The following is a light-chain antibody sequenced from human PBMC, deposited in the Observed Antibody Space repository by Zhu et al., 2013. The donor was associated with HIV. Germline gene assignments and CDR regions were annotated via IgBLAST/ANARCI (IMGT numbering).Light chain of an antibody. CDR1: KLGDKY. CDR2: EDN. J-gene: IGLJ2*01. CDR3: GTWDSSLSGVV. Sequence: QAVLTQPPSVSVSPGQTATITCSGDKLGDKYAFWYHQRPGQSPALLIYEDNKRPSGIPDRFSGSKSGTSGTLGITGLQTGDEADYYCGTWDSSLSGVVFGGGTKAVRP. V-gene: IGLV1-51*02.